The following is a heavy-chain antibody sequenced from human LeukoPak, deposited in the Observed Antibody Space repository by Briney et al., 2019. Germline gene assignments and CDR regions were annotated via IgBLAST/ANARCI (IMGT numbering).Heavy chain of an antibody. D-gene: IGHD3-10*01. CDR3: SRAVGPRGQSWFDP. CDR2: INPNSGGT. CDR1: GYTFTGYY. J-gene: IGHJ5*02. Sequence: GASVKVFCKASGYTFTGYYMHWVRQAPGQGLEWMGWINPNSGGTNYAQKFQGRVTMTRDTSISTAYMALSRLRSDDTAVYYCSRAVGPRGQSWFDPWGQGTLVTVSS. V-gene: IGHV1-2*02.